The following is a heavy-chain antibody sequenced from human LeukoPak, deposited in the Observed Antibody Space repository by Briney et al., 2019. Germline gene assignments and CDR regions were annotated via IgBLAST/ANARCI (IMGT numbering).Heavy chain of an antibody. CDR1: GGTFSSYA. J-gene: IGHJ6*03. D-gene: IGHD4-23*01. CDR2: IIPIFGTA. CDR3: ARNSPSCDYCYYYYMDV. Sequence: GASVKVSCKASGGTFSSYAISWVRQAPGQGLEWMGGIIPIFGTANYAQKFQGRVTITADESTSTAYMELSSLRSEDTAVYYCARNSPSCDYCYYYYMDVWGKGTTVTVSS. V-gene: IGHV1-69*13.